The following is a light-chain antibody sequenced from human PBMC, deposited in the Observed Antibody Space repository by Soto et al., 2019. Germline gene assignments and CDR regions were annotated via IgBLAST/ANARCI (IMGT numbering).Light chain of an antibody. CDR2: RNH. CDR3: ASWDDSLSGHVV. Sequence: QSVLTQPPSQSGTPGQRVTISCSGSNSNIGSYYVHWYQQLPGTAPKLLIYRNHQRPSGVPDRFSGSKSGTSASRAISGLRSEDEADYYCASWDDSLSGHVVFGGGTKVTVL. CDR1: NSNIGSYY. V-gene: IGLV1-47*01. J-gene: IGLJ2*01.